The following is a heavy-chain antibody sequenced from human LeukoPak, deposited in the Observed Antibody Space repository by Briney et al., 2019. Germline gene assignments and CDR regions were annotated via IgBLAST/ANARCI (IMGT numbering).Heavy chain of an antibody. V-gene: IGHV1-18*04. D-gene: IGHD6-19*01. CDR2: ISAYNGNT. J-gene: IGHJ4*02. CDR3: ARSLAVAGREGPAWGYFDY. CDR1: GYTFTGYY. Sequence: GASVKVSCKASGYTFTGYYMHWVRQAPGQGLEWMGWISAYNGNTNYAQKLQGRVTMTTDTSTSTAYMELRSLRSDDTAVYYCARSLAVAGREGPAWGYFDYWGQGTLVTVSS.